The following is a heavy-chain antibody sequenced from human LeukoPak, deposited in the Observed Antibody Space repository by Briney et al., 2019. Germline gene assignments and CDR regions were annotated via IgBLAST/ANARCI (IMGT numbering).Heavy chain of an antibody. CDR2: ISNDGSNK. CDR1: GFTIRNFG. V-gene: IGHV3-30*03. CDR3: AIPDADAFDI. J-gene: IGHJ3*02. Sequence: GGSLRLSCAASGFTIRNFGIHWVRQAPGKGPEWVAVISNDGSNKYYTDSVRGRFTISRDNSKNTLYLQMNSLRAEDTAVYYCAIPDADAFDIWGQGTMVTVSS.